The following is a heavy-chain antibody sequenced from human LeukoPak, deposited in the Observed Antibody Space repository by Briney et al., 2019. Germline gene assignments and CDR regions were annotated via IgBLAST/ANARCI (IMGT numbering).Heavy chain of an antibody. CDR3: ARGAGGGSYAAIFDY. Sequence: SETLSLTCTVSGGSISSYYWSWIRQPTGKGLEWIGYIYYSGSTNYNPSLKSRVTISVDTSKNQFSLKLSSVTAADTAVYYCARGAGGGSYAAIFDYWGQGTLVTVSS. CDR1: GGSISSYY. D-gene: IGHD1-26*01. CDR2: IYYSGST. J-gene: IGHJ4*02. V-gene: IGHV4-59*01.